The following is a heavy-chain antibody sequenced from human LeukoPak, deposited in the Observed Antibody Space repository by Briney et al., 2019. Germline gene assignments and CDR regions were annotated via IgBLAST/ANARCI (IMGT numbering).Heavy chain of an antibody. D-gene: IGHD3-9*01. V-gene: IGHV3-30*02. Sequence: GGSLRLSCAASGFTFSSYGMHWVRQAPGKGLEWVAFMRYDGSNRNYADSVKGRFTISRDNSKNTLYMQMNSLRAEDTAVYYCAKGVKVPLLRYFSYYMDVWGKGTTVTISS. CDR1: GFTFSSYG. CDR2: MRYDGSNR. J-gene: IGHJ6*03. CDR3: AKGVKVPLLRYFSYYMDV.